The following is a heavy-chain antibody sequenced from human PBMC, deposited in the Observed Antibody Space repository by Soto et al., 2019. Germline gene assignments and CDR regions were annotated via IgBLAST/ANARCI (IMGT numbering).Heavy chain of an antibody. CDR1: GYTFTSYG. Sequence: GASVKVSCKASGYTFTSYGISWVRQAPGQGLEWMGWISAYNGNTNYAQKLQGRVTMTTDTSTSTAYMELRSLRSDDTAVYYCARGGSAYCSSTSCLSRYYYYYMDVWGKGTTVTVSS. J-gene: IGHJ6*03. CDR2: ISAYNGNT. CDR3: ARGGSAYCSSTSCLSRYYYYYMDV. D-gene: IGHD2-2*01. V-gene: IGHV1-18*01.